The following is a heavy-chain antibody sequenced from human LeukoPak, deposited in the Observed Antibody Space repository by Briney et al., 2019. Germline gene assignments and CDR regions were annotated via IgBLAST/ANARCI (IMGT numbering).Heavy chain of an antibody. CDR3: ARGGGWYFDY. D-gene: IGHD6-19*01. CDR2: IGQDGSEN. V-gene: IGHV3-7*01. J-gene: IGHJ4*02. CDR1: GFTFSNYW. Sequence: GGSLRLSCAASGFTFSNYWMNWVRQAPGKGLEWVASIGQDGSENYYADSVKGRFTISRDNAKNSLYLQMNSLRVEDTAVYYCARGGGWYFDYWGQGALIIASS.